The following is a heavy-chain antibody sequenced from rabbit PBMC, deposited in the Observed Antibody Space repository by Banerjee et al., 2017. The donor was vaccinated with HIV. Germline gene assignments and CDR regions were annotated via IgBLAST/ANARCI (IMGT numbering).Heavy chain of an antibody. J-gene: IGHJ4*01. CDR1: GIDFSHYG. D-gene: IGHD7-1*01. CDR3: ARGGGYPGDHYNIFNL. V-gene: IGHV1S47*01. Sequence: QEQLKESGGGLVQPGGSLTLSCKASGIDFSHYGISWVRQGLGKGLEWIAYIYPDYGSTDYASWVNGRFTISLDKAHNTVFLQMTSLTAADTATYFCARGGGYPGDHYNIFNLWGPGTLVTVS. CDR2: IYPDYGST.